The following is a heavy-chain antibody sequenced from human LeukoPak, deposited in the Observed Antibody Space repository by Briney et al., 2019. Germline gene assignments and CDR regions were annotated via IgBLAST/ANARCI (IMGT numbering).Heavy chain of an antibody. CDR1: GFTFSDYA. CDR2: ISSSSSYI. Sequence: GGTLRLSCAASGFTFSDYALSWVRQTPGKGLEWVSFISSSSSYIYYADSVKGRFTISRDNAKNSLYLQMNSLRAEDTAVYYCVTNFDPDVDWGQGTLVTVSS. J-gene: IGHJ4*02. D-gene: IGHD3-9*01. CDR3: VTNFDPDVD. V-gene: IGHV3-21*01.